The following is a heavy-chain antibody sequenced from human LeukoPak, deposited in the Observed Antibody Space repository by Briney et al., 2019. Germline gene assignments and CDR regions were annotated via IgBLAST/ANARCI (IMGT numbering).Heavy chain of an antibody. CDR1: GGSISSYY. CDR2: IYTSGST. Sequence: SETLSLTCTVSGGSISSYYWSWIRRPAGKGLEWIGRIYTSGSTNYNPSLKSRVTMSVDTSKNQFSLKLSSVTAADTAVYYCAVFMAAAHQDAFDIWGQGTMVTVSS. V-gene: IGHV4-4*07. CDR3: AVFMAAAHQDAFDI. D-gene: IGHD6-13*01. J-gene: IGHJ3*02.